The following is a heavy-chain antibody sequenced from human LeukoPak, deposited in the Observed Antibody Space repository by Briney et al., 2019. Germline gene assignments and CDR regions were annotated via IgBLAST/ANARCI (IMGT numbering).Heavy chain of an antibody. Sequence: KPSETLSLTCTVSGGSIYSYYWSWIRQHPGKGLEWIGYIYYSGSTYYNPSLKSRVTISVDTSKNQFSLKLSSVTAADTAVYYCARGRVRYYAFDIWGQGTMVTVSS. CDR2: IYYSGST. J-gene: IGHJ3*02. CDR1: GGSIYSYY. D-gene: IGHD3-10*01. V-gene: IGHV4-59*06. CDR3: ARGRVRYYAFDI.